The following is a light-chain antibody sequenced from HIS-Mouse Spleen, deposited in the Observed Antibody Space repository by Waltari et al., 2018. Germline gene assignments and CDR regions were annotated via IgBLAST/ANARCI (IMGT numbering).Light chain of an antibody. CDR3: NSRDSSGNHWV. Sequence: SSELTQDPAVSVALGQTVRITCQGDSLRSYYASWYTHKPGTAPVLVIYGKNNRPSGIPDRFSGSSSGNTASLTITGAQAEDEADYYCNSRDSSGNHWVFGGGTKLTVL. CDR1: SLRSYY. V-gene: IGLV3-19*01. J-gene: IGLJ3*02. CDR2: GKN.